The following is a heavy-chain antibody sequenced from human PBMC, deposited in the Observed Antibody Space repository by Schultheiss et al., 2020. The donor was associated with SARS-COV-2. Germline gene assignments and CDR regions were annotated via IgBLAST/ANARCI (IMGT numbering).Heavy chain of an antibody. J-gene: IGHJ4*02. D-gene: IGHD3-22*01. CDR3: ARGDYYDSSGFYDY. Sequence: GESLKISCSASGFTFSSYAMHWVRQAPGKGLEYVSAISSNGGSTYYADSVKGRFTISRDNAKNSLYLQMNSLRAEDTAVYYCARGDYYDSSGFYDYWGQGTLVTSPQ. CDR2: ISSNGGST. CDR1: GFTFSSYA. V-gene: IGHV3-64*04.